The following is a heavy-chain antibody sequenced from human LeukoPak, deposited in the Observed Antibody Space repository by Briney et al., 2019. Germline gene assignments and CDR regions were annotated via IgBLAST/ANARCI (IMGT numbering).Heavy chain of an antibody. V-gene: IGHV3-21*01. D-gene: IGHD6-6*01. Sequence: PGGSLRLSCAASGLTFSSYSMNWVRQAPGKGLEWVSSISSSSSYIYYADSMKGRFTISRDNAKNSLYLQMNSLRGEDTAVYYCARVGREQLVRLIDYWGQGTLVTVSS. CDR2: ISSSSSYI. CDR3: ARVGREQLVRLIDY. CDR1: GLTFSSYS. J-gene: IGHJ4*02.